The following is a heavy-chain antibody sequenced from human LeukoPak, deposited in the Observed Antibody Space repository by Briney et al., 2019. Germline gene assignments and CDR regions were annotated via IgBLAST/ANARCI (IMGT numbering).Heavy chain of an antibody. V-gene: IGHV1-2*02. CDR3: ARVGLGKDTAFDI. D-gene: IGHD2-15*01. J-gene: IGHJ3*02. CDR2: INSNSGDT. CDR1: GYAFTGHY. Sequence: GASVKVSCKTSGYAFTGHYIRWVRQAPGQGLEWLGWINSNSGDTKYEEKFQGRVTMTRDTSITTVYMDLTRLTSDDAAVYYCARVGLGKDTAFDIWGQGTMVTASS.